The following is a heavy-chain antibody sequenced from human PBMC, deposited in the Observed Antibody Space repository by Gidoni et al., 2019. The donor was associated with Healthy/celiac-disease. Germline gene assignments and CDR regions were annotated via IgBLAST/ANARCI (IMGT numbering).Heavy chain of an antibody. Sequence: QVQLQESGPGLVKPSETLSLTCTVSGGSISSYYWSWIRQPPGKGLEWIGYIYYSGSTNYNPSLKSRVTISVDTSKNQFSLKLSSVTAADTAVYYCARGSLCSSTSCYWFDPWGQGTLVTVSS. CDR2: IYYSGST. J-gene: IGHJ5*02. CDR3: ARGSLCSSTSCYWFDP. D-gene: IGHD2-2*01. CDR1: GGSISSYY. V-gene: IGHV4-59*01.